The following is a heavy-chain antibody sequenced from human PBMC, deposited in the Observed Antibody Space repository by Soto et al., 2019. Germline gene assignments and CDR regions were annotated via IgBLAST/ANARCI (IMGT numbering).Heavy chain of an antibody. CDR2: ISAYNGNT. Sequence: QVQLVQSGAEVKKPGASVKVSCKASGYTFTSYGISWVRQAPGQGLEWMGWISAYNGNTNYAQKLQGRVTMTTDTSTSTAYMELRSLRSDDTAVYYCARVFSSSWTSVYYYYGMDVWGQGTTVTVSS. V-gene: IGHV1-18*01. J-gene: IGHJ6*02. CDR1: GYTFTSYG. CDR3: ARVFSSSWTSVYYYYGMDV. D-gene: IGHD6-13*01.